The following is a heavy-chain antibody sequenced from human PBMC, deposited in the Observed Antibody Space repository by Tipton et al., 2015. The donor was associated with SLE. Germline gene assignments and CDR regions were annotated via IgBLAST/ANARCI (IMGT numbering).Heavy chain of an antibody. CDR2: IYTSAST. D-gene: IGHD1-26*01. CDR1: GGSISGYY. J-gene: IGHJ4*02. V-gene: IGHV4-4*07. CDR3: ARGGGSYYDY. Sequence: TLSLTCTVSGGSISGYYWSWVRQPAGKGLEWIGRIYTSASTIYNPSLKSRVTLSSDTPKNQFSLRVRSVTAADTAVYYRARGGGSYYDYWGQGTLVTVSS.